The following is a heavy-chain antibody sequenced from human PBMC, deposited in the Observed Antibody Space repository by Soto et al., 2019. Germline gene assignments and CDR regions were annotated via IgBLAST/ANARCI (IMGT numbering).Heavy chain of an antibody. Sequence: SETLSLTCTVSGGSISSSSYYWGWIRQPPGKGLEWFGSIYYGGSTYYNPSLKSRVTISVDTSKNQFSLKLSSVTAADTAVYYCASPAEYSTSIDYWGQGTLVTVSS. CDR1: GGSISSSSYY. D-gene: IGHD6-6*01. J-gene: IGHJ4*02. V-gene: IGHV4-39*01. CDR2: IYYGGST. CDR3: ASPAEYSTSIDY.